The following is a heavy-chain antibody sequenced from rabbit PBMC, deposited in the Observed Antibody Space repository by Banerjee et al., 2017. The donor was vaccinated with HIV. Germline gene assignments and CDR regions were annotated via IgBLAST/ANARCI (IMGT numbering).Heavy chain of an antibody. CDR3: ARLAGSSYYTRFNL. V-gene: IGHV1S40*01. J-gene: IGHJ4*01. CDR2: IYAGDGST. CDR1: GFSFSSNA. D-gene: IGHD8-1*01. Sequence: QSLEESGGDLVKPGASLTLTCTASGFSFSSNAMCWVRQAPGKGPEWIACIYAGDGSTDYASWAKGRFTISKTSSTTVTLQMTSLTAADTATYFCARLAGSSYYTRFNLWGPGTLVTVS.